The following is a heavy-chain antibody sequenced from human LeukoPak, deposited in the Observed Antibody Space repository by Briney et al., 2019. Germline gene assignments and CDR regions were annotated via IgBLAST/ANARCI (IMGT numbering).Heavy chain of an antibody. CDR3: ARPYDTRGYFPDY. V-gene: IGHV3-7*01. CDR1: GFTFPNYW. D-gene: IGHD3-22*01. Sequence: GGSLRLSCAASGFTFPNYWMSWVRQAPGKGLEWVAGISHDGSEKYYVDSVKGRFTISRDNAKNSLYLQMNSLGAEDTAVYYCARPYDTRGYFPDYWGQGTLVTVSS. J-gene: IGHJ4*02. CDR2: ISHDGSEK.